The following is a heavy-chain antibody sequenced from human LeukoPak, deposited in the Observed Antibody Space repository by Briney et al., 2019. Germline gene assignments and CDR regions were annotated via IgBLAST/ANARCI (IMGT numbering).Heavy chain of an antibody. J-gene: IGHJ4*02. V-gene: IGHV1-46*01. D-gene: IGHD2-2*01. Sequence: ASVKVSCKASGYTFISYYMHWVRQAPGQGLEWMGIINPSGGSTSYAQKFQGRVTMTRDTSTSTVYMELSSLRSEDTAVYYCARGVAPMQMAVMGGLDNWGQGTLVTVSS. CDR1: GYTFISYY. CDR3: ARGVAPMQMAVMGGLDN. CDR2: INPSGGST.